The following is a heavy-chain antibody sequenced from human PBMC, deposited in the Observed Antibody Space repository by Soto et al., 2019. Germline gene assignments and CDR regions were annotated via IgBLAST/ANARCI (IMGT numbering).Heavy chain of an antibody. CDR1: GFTFSSYS. CDR2: ITSSSSTM. D-gene: IGHD4-17*01. CDR3: ARIMTTGTTLHY. V-gene: IGHV3-48*01. Sequence: EVQLVESGGGVVQPGGSLRLSCVASGFTFSSYSMNWVRQAPGKGLEWVSYITSSSSTMYYADSVKGRFTISRDNAKNSLYLQMNSLRAEDTAVYYCARIMTTGTTLHYWGQGILVTVSS. J-gene: IGHJ4*02.